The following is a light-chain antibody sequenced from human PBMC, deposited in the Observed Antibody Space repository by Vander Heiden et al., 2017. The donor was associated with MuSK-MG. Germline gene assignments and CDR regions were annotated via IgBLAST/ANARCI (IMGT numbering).Light chain of an antibody. CDR1: QSISSY. J-gene: IGKJ2*01. CDR2: AAS. V-gene: IGKV1-39*01. CDR3: QQSYNTPPYA. Sequence: IQMTQSPSSLSASVGDRVTITCRASQSISSYLDWYQQKPGEAPKLLIYAASSMQSGVPSRFSGSGSGTDFTLTISSLQPEDFATYYCQQSYNTPPYAFGQGTKLEIK.